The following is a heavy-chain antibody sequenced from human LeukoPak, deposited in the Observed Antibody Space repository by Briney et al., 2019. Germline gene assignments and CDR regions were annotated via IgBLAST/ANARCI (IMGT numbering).Heavy chain of an antibody. CDR1: GGSFSGYY. V-gene: IGHV4-59*01. CDR2: IYYSGST. Sequence: SEALSLTCAVYGGSFSGYYWSWIRQPPGKGLEWIGYIYYSGSTNYNPSLKSRVTISVDTSKNQFSLKLSSVTAADTAVYYCARDHKDAGYYYYYMDVWGKGTTVTISS. CDR3: ARDHKDAGYYYYYMDV. J-gene: IGHJ6*03. D-gene: IGHD2-15*01.